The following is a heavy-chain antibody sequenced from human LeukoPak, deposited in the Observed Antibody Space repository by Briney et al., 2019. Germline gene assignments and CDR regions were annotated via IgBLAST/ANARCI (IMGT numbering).Heavy chain of an antibody. J-gene: IGHJ4*02. V-gene: IGHV4-59*08. CDR1: GGSISDYY. D-gene: IGHD6-13*01. Sequence: PSETLSLTCTVSGGSISDYYWSWIRQPPGKELEWIGYIHYSGSTNYNPSLRSRVTISVDTSKNQFSLKPTSVTAADTAVYFCARAVAAAGSTYYFDSWGQGTLVTVSS. CDR2: IHYSGST. CDR3: ARAVAAAGSTYYFDS.